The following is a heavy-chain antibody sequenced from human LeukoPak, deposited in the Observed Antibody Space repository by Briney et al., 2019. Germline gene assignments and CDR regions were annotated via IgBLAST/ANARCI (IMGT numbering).Heavy chain of an antibody. CDR1: GDRFVGFY. J-gene: IGHJ4*02. V-gene: IGHV1-2*02. CDR2: VKPDTGGR. Sequence: GAPGEVSCKASGDRFVGFYNHWGRQAPGQGVEWRGWVKPDTGGRKLAQKFQGRVTLTRDTSINTAYMELNSLQSDDTAVYFCARDRVEMSTSLSFFDNWGQGSLITVSS. CDR3: ARDRVEMSTSLSFFDN. D-gene: IGHD5-24*01.